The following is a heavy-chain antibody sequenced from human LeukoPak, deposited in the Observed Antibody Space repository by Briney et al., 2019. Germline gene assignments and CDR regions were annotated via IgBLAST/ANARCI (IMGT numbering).Heavy chain of an antibody. CDR2: IYYSGST. CDR1: GGSISSYY. V-gene: IGHV4-59*08. CDR3: ARHRYIFGGEDY. J-gene: IGHJ4*02. D-gene: IGHD3-10*02. Sequence: PSETLSLTGTVSGGSISSYYWSWIRQPPGKGLEWIGYIYYSGSTNYNPSLKSRVTISVDTSKNQFSLKLSSVTAAYTAVYYCARHRYIFGGEDYWGQGTLVTVSS.